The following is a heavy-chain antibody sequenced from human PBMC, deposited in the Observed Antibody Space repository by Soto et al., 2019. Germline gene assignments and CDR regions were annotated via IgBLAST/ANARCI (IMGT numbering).Heavy chain of an antibody. CDR1: GFTFSSYA. J-gene: IGHJ3*02. CDR3: ARDSYDGYAFDI. Sequence: PGGSLRLSCAASGFTFSSYAMHWVRQAPGKGLEWEAVISYDGSNKYYADSVKGRFTISRDNSKNTPYLQMNSLRAEDTAVYYCARDSYDGYAFDIWGQGTMVTVSS. CDR2: ISYDGSNK. V-gene: IGHV3-30-3*01. D-gene: IGHD5-12*01.